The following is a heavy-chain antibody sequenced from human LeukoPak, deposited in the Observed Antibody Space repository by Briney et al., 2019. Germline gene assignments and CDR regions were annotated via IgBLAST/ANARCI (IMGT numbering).Heavy chain of an antibody. CDR3: AKDRGYCSGGSCPGAFDI. J-gene: IGHJ3*02. V-gene: IGHV3-23*01. CDR2: ISGSGGST. D-gene: IGHD2-15*01. Sequence: GGSLRLSCAASGFTFSSYAMSWVRQAPGKGLEWVSAISGSGGSTYYADSVKGRFTISRDNSKNTLYLQMNSLRAEDTAVYYCAKDRGYCSGGSCPGAFDIWGQGTMVTVSS. CDR1: GFTFSSYA.